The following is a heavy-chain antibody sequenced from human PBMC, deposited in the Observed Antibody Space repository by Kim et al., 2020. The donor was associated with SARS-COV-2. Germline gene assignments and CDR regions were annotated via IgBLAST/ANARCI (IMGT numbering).Heavy chain of an antibody. J-gene: IGHJ4*02. V-gene: IGHV1-46*01. CDR1: GYTFTSYY. Sequence: ASVKVSCKASGYTFTSYYMHWVRQAPGQGLEWMGIINPSGGSTSYAQKFQGRVTMTRDTSTSTVYMELSSLRSEDTAVYYCARGATTYYYDSSGPTTANFDYWGQGTLVTVSS. D-gene: IGHD3-22*01. CDR3: ARGATTYYYDSSGPTTANFDY. CDR2: INPSGGST.